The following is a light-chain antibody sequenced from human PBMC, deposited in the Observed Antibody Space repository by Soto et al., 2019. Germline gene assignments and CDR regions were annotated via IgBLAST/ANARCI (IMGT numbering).Light chain of an antibody. Sequence: EVVLTQSPVTLSLSPGERATLSCRASQSFRGLLAWYQQKPGQAPRLLIYDAYNRATGIPVRFSSGGSETDFTLTISSLEPEDFAVYYCQHYGTSWWTFGQGTKVDIK. V-gene: IGKV3-11*01. CDR3: QHYGTSWWT. J-gene: IGKJ1*01. CDR2: DAY. CDR1: QSFRGL.